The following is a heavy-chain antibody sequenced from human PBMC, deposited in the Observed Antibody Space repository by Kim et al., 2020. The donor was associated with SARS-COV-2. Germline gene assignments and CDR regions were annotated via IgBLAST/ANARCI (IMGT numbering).Heavy chain of an antibody. CDR2: FDPEDGET. CDR1: GYTLTELS. J-gene: IGHJ6*02. CDR3: ATDEGLSGSTSRYYYGMDV. V-gene: IGHV1-24*01. Sequence: ASVKVSCKVSGYTLTELSMHWVRQAPGKGLEWMGGFDPEDGETIYAQKFQGRVTMTEDTSTDTAYMELSSLRSEDTAVYYCATDEGLSGSTSRYYYGMDVWGQGTTVTVSS. D-gene: IGHD3-3*02.